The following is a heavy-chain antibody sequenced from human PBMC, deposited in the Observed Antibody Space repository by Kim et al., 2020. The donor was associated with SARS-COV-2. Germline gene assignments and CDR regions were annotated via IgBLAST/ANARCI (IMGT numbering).Heavy chain of an antibody. CDR2: FDPEDGET. CDR3: ATGPPYCSSTSCYFQKWFDR. CDR1: GYTLTELS. D-gene: IGHD2-2*01. V-gene: IGHV1-24*01. J-gene: IGHJ5*02. Sequence: ASVKVSCKVSGYTLTELSMHWVRQAPGKGLEWMGGFDPEDGETIYAQKFQGRVTMTEDTSTDTAYMELSSLRSEDTAVYYCATGPPYCSSTSCYFQKWFDRWGEGTLVTVSS.